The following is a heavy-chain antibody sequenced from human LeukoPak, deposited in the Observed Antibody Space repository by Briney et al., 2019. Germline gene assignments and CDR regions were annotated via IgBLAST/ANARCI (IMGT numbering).Heavy chain of an antibody. CDR3: AKGLQLWSLTYYYGMDV. Sequence: RPGGSLRLSCAASGFTFSSYGMHWVRQAPGKGLEWVALIRYDGSNKYYADSVKGRFTISRDNSKNTLYLQMNSLRAEDTAVYYCAKGLQLWSLTYYYGMDVWGQGTTVTVSS. J-gene: IGHJ6*02. CDR1: GFTFSSYG. CDR2: IRYDGSNK. V-gene: IGHV3-30*02. D-gene: IGHD5-18*01.